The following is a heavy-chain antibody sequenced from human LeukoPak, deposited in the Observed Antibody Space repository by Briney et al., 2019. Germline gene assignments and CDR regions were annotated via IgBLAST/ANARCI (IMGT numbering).Heavy chain of an antibody. CDR3: ARVRYCSSTSCP. CDR2: INHSGST. V-gene: IGHV4-34*01. CDR1: GFTFSSYW. D-gene: IGHD2-2*01. J-gene: IGHJ5*02. Sequence: GSLRLSCAASGFTFSSYWMSWVRQPPGKGLEWIGEINHSGSTNYNPSLKSRVTISIDTSKNQFSLKLSSVTAADTAVYYCARVRYCSSTSCPWGQGTLVTASS.